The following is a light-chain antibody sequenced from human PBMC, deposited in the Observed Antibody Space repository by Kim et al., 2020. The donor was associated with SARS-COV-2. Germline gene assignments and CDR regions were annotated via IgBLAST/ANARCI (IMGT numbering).Light chain of an antibody. J-gene: IGKJ1*01. CDR2: QSS. CDR3: HQYNTNPWT. Sequence: DIQMTQSPSTLSASVGDRVTITCRASQSITNWLAWYQQKPGEAPKLLIYQSSSLESGVPSRFSGRGSGTEFTLTISNLQPDDFAAYYCHQYNTNPWTFGQGTKVDIK. CDR1: QSITNW. V-gene: IGKV1-5*03.